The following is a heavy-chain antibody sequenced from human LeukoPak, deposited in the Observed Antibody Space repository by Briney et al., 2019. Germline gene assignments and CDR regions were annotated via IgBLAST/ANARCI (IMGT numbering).Heavy chain of an antibody. J-gene: IGHJ3*02. V-gene: IGHV1-69*13. Sequence: ASVKVSCKASGDTFSSYAIGWVRQAPGQGLEWMGVIIPIFGSTNDAQKFQGGVTITADESTSTAYMEVSSLRSEDTAMYYCARGTWLQSQAFDIWGQGTMVTVSS. D-gene: IGHD5-24*01. CDR1: GDTFSSYA. CDR2: IIPIFGST. CDR3: ARGTWLQSQAFDI.